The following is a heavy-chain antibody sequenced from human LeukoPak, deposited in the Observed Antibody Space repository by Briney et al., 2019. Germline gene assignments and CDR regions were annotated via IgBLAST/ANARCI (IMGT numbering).Heavy chain of an antibody. Sequence: SETLSLTCTVSGGSISTDNCYWGWIRQPPGKGLEWIGSIYYNGNNYYNPSLKRRGTISVDTPKNQFSRKRSAVTAADTAVYYCARRSAAADYWGQGTLVTVSS. CDR3: ARRSAAADY. D-gene: IGHD6-13*01. CDR1: GGSISTDNCY. V-gene: IGHV4-39*07. CDR2: IYYNGNN. J-gene: IGHJ4*02.